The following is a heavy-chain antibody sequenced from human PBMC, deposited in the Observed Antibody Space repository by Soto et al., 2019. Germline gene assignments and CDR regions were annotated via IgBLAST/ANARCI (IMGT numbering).Heavy chain of an antibody. Sequence: QVTLKESGPVLVKPTETLTLTCTVSGFSLSNANVGVTWIRQPPGKALEWLAHIFSDDEKSSNPSLKRKVTISKATSESQVVLTMTNMDPVDTATYYCARIHRPELGVYYFDFWGQGALVTVSS. J-gene: IGHJ4*02. CDR2: IFSDDEK. V-gene: IGHV2-26*01. CDR3: ARIHRPELGVYYFDF. D-gene: IGHD3-10*01. CDR1: GFSLSNANVG.